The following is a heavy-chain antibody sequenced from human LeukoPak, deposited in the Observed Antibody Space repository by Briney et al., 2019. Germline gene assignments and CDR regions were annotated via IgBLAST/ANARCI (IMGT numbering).Heavy chain of an antibody. Sequence: GGSLRLSCAASGFTFSIHSMSCARQAPGKALECVSSITYSSSYIHYAEAVKGRLTISRDNAKHSLYLQMDSLRVEDTAVYYCARDPYSGNYGAYYYYYMDVWGKGTTVTISS. V-gene: IGHV3-21*06. J-gene: IGHJ6*03. CDR3: ARDPYSGNYGAYYYYYMDV. CDR2: ITYSSSYI. CDR1: GFTFSIHS. D-gene: IGHD1-26*01.